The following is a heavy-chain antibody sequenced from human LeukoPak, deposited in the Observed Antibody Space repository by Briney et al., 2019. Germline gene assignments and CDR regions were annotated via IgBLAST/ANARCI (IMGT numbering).Heavy chain of an antibody. CDR3: AADSHCSGGSCYSGYYYYYGMDV. D-gene: IGHD2-15*01. CDR2: IVVGSGNT. V-gene: IGHV1-58*02. CDR1: GFTFTSSA. J-gene: IGHJ6*02. Sequence: SVKVSCKASGFTFTSSAMQWVRQARGQRLEWIGWIVVGSGNTNYAQKFQEGVTITRDMSTSTAYMELSSLRSEDTAVYYCAADSHCSGGSCYSGYYYYYGMDVWGQGTTVTVSS.